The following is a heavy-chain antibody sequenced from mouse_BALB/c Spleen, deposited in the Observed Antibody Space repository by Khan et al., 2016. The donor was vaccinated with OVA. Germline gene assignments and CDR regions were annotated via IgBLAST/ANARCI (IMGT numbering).Heavy chain of an antibody. Sequence: QVQLQQSGPELVKPGASVRISCKATGYTFTSYYIHWVKQRPGQGLEWIGWIYPGNVNTKYNEKFKGKATLTADKSSSTAYMQLSSLTSEDSAVYSYARDVYFVGDAMDYWGQGTSVTVSS. J-gene: IGHJ4*01. CDR1: GYTFTSYY. CDR2: IYPGNVNT. V-gene: IGHV1S56*01. CDR3: ARDVYFVGDAMDY. D-gene: IGHD2-3*01.